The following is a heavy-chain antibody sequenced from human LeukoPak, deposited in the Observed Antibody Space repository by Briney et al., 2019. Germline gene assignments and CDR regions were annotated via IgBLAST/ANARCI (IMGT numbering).Heavy chain of an antibody. CDR3: ARDPVVVAATGVWFDP. CDR2: INPNSGGT. Sequence: ASVKVSCKASGYTFTGYYMHWVRQAPGQGLEWMGWINPNSGGTNYAQKFQGRVTMTRDTSISTAYMELSRLRSDDTAVYYCARDPVVVAATGVWFDPWGQGTLVTVSS. D-gene: IGHD2-15*01. V-gene: IGHV1-2*02. J-gene: IGHJ5*02. CDR1: GYTFTGYY.